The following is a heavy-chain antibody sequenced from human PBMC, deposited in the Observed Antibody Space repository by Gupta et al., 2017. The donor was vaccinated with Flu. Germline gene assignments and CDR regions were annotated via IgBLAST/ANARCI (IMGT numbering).Heavy chain of an antibody. CDR2: IYYSGST. J-gene: IGHJ4*02. CDR3: ARDVSY. V-gene: IGHV4-59*01. CDR1: GGSISSYY. Sequence: QVQLQESGPGLVKPSETLSLTCTVSGGSISSYYWSWIRQPPGKGLEWIGYIYYSGSTNYNPSLKSRVTISVDTSKNQFSLKLSSVTAADTAVYYCARDVSYWGQGTLVTVSS.